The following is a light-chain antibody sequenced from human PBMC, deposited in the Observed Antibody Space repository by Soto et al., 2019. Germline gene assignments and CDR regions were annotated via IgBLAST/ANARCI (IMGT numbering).Light chain of an antibody. CDR3: QQYGSSPYT. CDR2: GAS. Sequence: ETVLTQSPGTLSLSPGERATLSCRASQNFGNTFLAWYQQKPGQAPRLLIYGASDRATGIPDRFSGSGSGTDFTLTISRLEPEDFAVCYCQQYGSSPYTFGQGTKLEIK. CDR1: QNFGNTF. J-gene: IGKJ2*01. V-gene: IGKV3-20*01.